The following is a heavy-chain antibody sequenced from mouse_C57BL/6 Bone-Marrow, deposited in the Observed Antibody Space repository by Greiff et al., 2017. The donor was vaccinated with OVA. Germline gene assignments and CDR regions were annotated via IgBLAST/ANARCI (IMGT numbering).Heavy chain of an antibody. V-gene: IGHV1-62-2*01. CDR1: GYTFTEYT. J-gene: IGHJ2*01. CDR3: ARRQGWGRWFDY. Sequence: VKLMESGAELVKPGASVKLSCKASGYTFTEYTIHWVKQRSGQGLEWIGWFYPGSGSIKYNEKFKDKATLTADKSSSTVYMELSRLTSEDSAVYFCARRQGWGRWFDYWGQGTTLTVSS. D-gene: IGHD1-1*02. CDR2: FYPGSGSI.